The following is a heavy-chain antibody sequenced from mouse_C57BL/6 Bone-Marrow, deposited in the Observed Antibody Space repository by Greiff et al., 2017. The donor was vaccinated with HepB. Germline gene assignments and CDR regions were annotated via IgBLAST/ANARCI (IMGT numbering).Heavy chain of an antibody. CDR2: IRLKSDNYAT. CDR1: GFTFSNYW. D-gene: IGHD1-1*01. CDR3: TGYGADFDV. J-gene: IGHJ1*03. V-gene: IGHV6-3*01. Sequence: EVMLVESGGGLVQPGGSMKLSCVASGFTFSNYWMNWVRQSPEKGLEWVAQIRLKSDNYATHYAESVKGRFTISRDDSKRSVYLQMNNLRAEDTGIYYCTGYGADFDVWGTGTTVTVSS.